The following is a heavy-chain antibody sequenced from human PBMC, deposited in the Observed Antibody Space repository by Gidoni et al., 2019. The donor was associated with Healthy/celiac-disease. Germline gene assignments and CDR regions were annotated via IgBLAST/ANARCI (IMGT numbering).Heavy chain of an antibody. CDR2: ISSSSSYI. V-gene: IGHV3-21*01. CDR1: GFTFSSYS. D-gene: IGHD3-22*01. J-gene: IGHJ4*02. Sequence: EVQLVESGGGLVKPGGSLRLSCAASGFTFSSYSMNWVRQAPGKGLEWVSSISSSSSYIYYADSVKGRFTISRDNAKNSLYLQMNSLRAEDTAVYYCAREPADYYDSSDYWGQGTLVTVSS. CDR3: AREPADYYDSSDY.